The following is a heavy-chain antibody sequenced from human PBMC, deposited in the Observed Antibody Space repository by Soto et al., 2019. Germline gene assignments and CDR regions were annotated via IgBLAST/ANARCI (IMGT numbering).Heavy chain of an antibody. Sequence: EVQLLESGGGLVQPGESLTLSCAASGFTFNTYAMTWARRAPGKGLEWVSAISGSGATTYVADSVKGRFTISRDNSKDTLYLQMNSLRAEDTAIYYCAKGRGGAYSYYGLDVWGQGNTVTVSS. V-gene: IGHV3-23*01. CDR3: AKGRGGAYSYYGLDV. CDR2: ISGSGATT. CDR1: GFTFNTYA. D-gene: IGHD3-10*01. J-gene: IGHJ6*02.